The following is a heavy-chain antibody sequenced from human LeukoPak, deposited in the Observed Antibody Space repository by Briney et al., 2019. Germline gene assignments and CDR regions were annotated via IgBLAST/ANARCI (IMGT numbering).Heavy chain of an antibody. CDR1: GFTFDDYG. D-gene: IGHD3-22*01. CDR3: ARLYYYDSSGIGDY. V-gene: IGHV3-20*04. Sequence: GGSLRLSCAASGFTFDDYGMSWVRQAPGKGLEWVSGINWNGGSTGYADSVKGRFTISRDNAKNSLYLQMNSLRAEDTALYYCARLYYYDSSGIGDYWGQGTLVTVSS. J-gene: IGHJ4*02. CDR2: INWNGGST.